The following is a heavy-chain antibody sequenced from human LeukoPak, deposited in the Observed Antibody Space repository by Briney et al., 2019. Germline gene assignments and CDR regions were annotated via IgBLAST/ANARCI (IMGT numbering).Heavy chain of an antibody. Sequence: SETLSLTCAVYGGSFSGYYWSWIRQPPGKGLEWIGEIDHSGSTNYNPSLKSRVTISVDTSKNQFSLKLSSVTAADTAVYYCARGDILTGHDYWGQGTLVTVSS. D-gene: IGHD3-9*01. V-gene: IGHV4-34*01. CDR2: IDHSGST. J-gene: IGHJ4*02. CDR1: GGSFSGYY. CDR3: ARGDILTGHDY.